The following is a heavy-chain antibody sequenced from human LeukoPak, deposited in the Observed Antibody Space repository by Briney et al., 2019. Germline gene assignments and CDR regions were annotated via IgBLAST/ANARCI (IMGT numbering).Heavy chain of an antibody. D-gene: IGHD6-13*01. Sequence: GASVKVSCKASGGTFSSYAISWVRQAPGQGLEWMGGIIPIFGTANYAQKFQGRVTITADESTSTAYMELSSLRAEDTAVYYCARPSSSWGYYYYYYYMDVWGKGTTVTVSS. V-gene: IGHV1-69*13. CDR2: IIPIFGTA. J-gene: IGHJ6*03. CDR1: GGTFSSYA. CDR3: ARPSSSWGYYYYYYYMDV.